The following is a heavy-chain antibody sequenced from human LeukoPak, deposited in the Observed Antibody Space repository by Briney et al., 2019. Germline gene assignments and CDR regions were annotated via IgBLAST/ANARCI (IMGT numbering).Heavy chain of an antibody. CDR3: ARDDILTGYRDY. CDR2: IYSGGCT. CDR1: GFTVSSNY. Sequence: GGSLRLSCAASGFTVSSNYMSWVRQAPGKGLEWVSVIYSGGCTYYADSVKGRFTISRDNSKNTLYLQMNSLRAEDTAVYYCARDDILTGYRDYWGQGTLVTVSS. J-gene: IGHJ4*02. V-gene: IGHV3-53*01. D-gene: IGHD3-9*01.